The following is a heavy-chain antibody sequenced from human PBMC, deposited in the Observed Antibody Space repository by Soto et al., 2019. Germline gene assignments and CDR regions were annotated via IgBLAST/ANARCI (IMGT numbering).Heavy chain of an antibody. Sequence: SETLSLTCSVSGGSVSSSSYYWTWIRQPPGKGLEWIGYGYYTGSTNYNPSLRSRVTISVDMSKNEVSLKLRAVTVADTAVYFCARPYYCTGGSCSFGWLAPWGQGTLVPVSS. V-gene: IGHV4-61*01. CDR2: GYYTGST. CDR1: GGSVSSSSYY. CDR3: ARPYYCTGGSCSFGWLAP. D-gene: IGHD2-8*02. J-gene: IGHJ5*02.